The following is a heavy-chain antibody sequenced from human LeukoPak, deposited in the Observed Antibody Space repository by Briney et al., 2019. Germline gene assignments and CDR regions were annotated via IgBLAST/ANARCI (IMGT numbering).Heavy chain of an antibody. V-gene: IGHV1-24*01. D-gene: IGHD1-26*01. CDR1: GYTLTELS. Sequence: ASVKVSCKVSGYTLTELSMHWVRQAPGKGLEWMGGFDPEDGETIYAQKFQGRVTMTEDTSTDTAYMELSSLRSEDTAVYYCATDPPRASGSSKDAFDIWGQGTMVTVSS. CDR3: ATDPPRASGSSKDAFDI. J-gene: IGHJ3*02. CDR2: FDPEDGET.